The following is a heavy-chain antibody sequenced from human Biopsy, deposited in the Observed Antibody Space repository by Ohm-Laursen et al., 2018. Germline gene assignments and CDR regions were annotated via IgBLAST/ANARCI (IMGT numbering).Heavy chain of an antibody. J-gene: IGHJ4*02. Sequence: SLRLSCAASGFTFSSYCMGWVRQAPGKGLEWVANIKQDGSETYFVDSVKGRFTISRDSAKSSLYLQMNSLRAEDTAVYYCARSMTTMVRRRSYYFDYWGQGTLVTVSS. V-gene: IGHV3-7*01. CDR2: IKQDGSET. D-gene: IGHD3-10*01. CDR1: GFTFSSYC. CDR3: ARSMTTMVRRRSYYFDY.